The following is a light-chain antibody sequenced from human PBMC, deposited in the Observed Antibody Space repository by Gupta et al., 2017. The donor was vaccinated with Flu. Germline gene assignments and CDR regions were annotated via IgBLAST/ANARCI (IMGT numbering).Light chain of an antibody. J-gene: IGKJ2*01. Sequence: DIVLTQSPGTLSLSPGERATLSCGASQSVNSNYLAWYQQKPGLAPRLLIYDASSRATGIPDRFSGSGSGTDFTLTISRLEPEDFAVYYCQQYGSSPPYTFGQGTKLEIK. CDR3: QQYGSSPPYT. CDR2: DAS. CDR1: QSVNSNY. V-gene: IGKV3D-20*01.